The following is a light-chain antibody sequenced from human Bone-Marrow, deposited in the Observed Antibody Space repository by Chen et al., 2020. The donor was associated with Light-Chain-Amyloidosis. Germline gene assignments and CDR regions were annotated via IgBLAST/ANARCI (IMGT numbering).Light chain of an antibody. CDR2: EDT. V-gene: IGLV2-23*01. Sequence: QSALTQPASVSGSPGQSITISCTGTVTDVGSYNLVSWYQQYPGKAPKLLIYEDTKRPSGVSHRFSSSTSGITASLTISGIQADDEAVYYCCSYAGTTWLFGGGTYLTVL. CDR1: VTDVGSYNL. J-gene: IGLJ3*02. CDR3: CSYAGTTWL.